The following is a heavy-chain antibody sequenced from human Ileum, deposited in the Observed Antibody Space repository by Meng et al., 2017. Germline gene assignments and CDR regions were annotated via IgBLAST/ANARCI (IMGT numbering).Heavy chain of an antibody. D-gene: IGHD2-21*01. CDR3: ARVRDNEFDL. CDR2: MNPNSGNT. J-gene: IGHJ5*02. Sequence: VPLWQLGAVLMTTWASVKVSCKASGYTFTSYDINWLRPATGQGLEWMGWMNPNSGNTEYVQKFRGRVTMTRNTSISTAYMELSSLRSEDTAVYYCARVRDNEFDLWGQGTLVTVSS. V-gene: IGHV1-8*01. CDR1: GYTFTSYD.